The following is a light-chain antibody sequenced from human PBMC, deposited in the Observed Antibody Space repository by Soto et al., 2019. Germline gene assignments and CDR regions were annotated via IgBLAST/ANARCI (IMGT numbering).Light chain of an antibody. CDR2: AAS. CDR3: QQSYSSPWT. J-gene: IGKJ1*01. V-gene: IGKV1-39*01. CDR1: QSISSY. Sequence: DLQMIPSPRSLSPSVAARVSITCRASQSISSYLNWYQQKPGKAPKLLIYAASSLQSGVPSRFSGSGSGTDFTLTISSLQPEEFAIYYCQQSYSSPWTVGQGTKVDIK.